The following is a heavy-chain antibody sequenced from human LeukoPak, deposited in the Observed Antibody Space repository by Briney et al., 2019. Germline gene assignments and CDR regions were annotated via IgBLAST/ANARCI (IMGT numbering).Heavy chain of an antibody. D-gene: IGHD3-22*01. J-gene: IGHJ4*02. CDR2: ISAYNGNS. Sequence: ASLKVSSQASRYPCPSYGISWVRPLPGQGLDWFGWISAYNGNSRYAQKLQGRVTITKDTSTSTAYMDLRSLRSDDTAVYYCARAKYYDSNRLDYWGQGTLVTVSS. V-gene: IGHV1-18*01. CDR3: ARAKYYDSNRLDY. CDR1: RYPCPSYG.